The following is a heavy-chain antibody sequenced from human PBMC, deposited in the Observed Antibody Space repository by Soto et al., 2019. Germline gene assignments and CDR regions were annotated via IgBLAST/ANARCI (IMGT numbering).Heavy chain of an antibody. CDR3: ARGRLFVVVPAAIRPYYYYGMDV. Sequence: PGGSLRLSCAASGFTLSSYAMHWVRQAPGKGLEWVAVISYDGSNKYYADSVKGRFTISRDNSKNTLYLQMNSLRAEDTAVYYYARGRLFVVVPAAIRPYYYYGMDVWCQGTTVTVSS. CDR2: ISYDGSNK. CDR1: GFTLSSYA. V-gene: IGHV3-30-3*01. D-gene: IGHD2-2*01. J-gene: IGHJ6*02.